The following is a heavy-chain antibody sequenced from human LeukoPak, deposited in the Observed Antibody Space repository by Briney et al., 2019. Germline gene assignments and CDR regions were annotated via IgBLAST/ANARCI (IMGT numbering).Heavy chain of an antibody. Sequence: GGSLRLSCAASGFTFSSYGMHWVRQAPGKGLEWVAFIRYDGSNKYYADSVKGRFTISRDNSKNTLYLQRNSLRAEDTAVYYCAKDEYYYDSSGTDYFDYWAREPWSPSPQ. CDR1: GFTFSSYG. V-gene: IGHV3-30*02. J-gene: IGHJ4*02. CDR2: IRYDGSNK. D-gene: IGHD3-22*01. CDR3: AKDEYYYDSSGTDYFDY.